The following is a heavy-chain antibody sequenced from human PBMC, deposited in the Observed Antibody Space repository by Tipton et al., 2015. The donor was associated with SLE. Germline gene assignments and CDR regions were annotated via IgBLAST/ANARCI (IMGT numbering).Heavy chain of an antibody. CDR2: ISAYNGNR. J-gene: IGHJ3*02. CDR1: GYTVTTYF. CDR3: ARDRGGDAFDI. V-gene: IGHV1-18*04. Sequence: QVQLVQSGAEVKKPGASVKVSCTASGYTVTTYFITWVRQAPGQGLEWMGWISAYNGNRKYAKKVQGRVTMTTDTSTSTAYLGLRSLRSDDTAVYYCARDRGGDAFDIWGQGTMVTVSS. D-gene: IGHD3-10*01.